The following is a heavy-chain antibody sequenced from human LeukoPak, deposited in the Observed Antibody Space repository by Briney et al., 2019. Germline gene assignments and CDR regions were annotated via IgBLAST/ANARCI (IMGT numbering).Heavy chain of an antibody. J-gene: IGHJ4*02. V-gene: IGHV5-51*01. CDR2: IYPGDSDT. CDR1: GYRFTSYW. Sequence: GESLKISCKGSGYRFTSYWLGWVRQVPGKGLEWMGIIYPGDSDTRYSPSFQGQVTISADKSISTAYLQWSSLKASDTAMYYCATSVYDFWSGYPRSPPDYWGQGTLVTVSS. CDR3: ATSVYDFWSGYPRSPPDY. D-gene: IGHD3-3*01.